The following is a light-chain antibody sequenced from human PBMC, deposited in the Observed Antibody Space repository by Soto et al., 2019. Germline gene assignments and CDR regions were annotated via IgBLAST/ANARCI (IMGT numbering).Light chain of an antibody. J-gene: IGKJ1*01. V-gene: IGKV3-20*01. Sequence: EIVLTQSPGPLSLSPGERATLSCRSSQSVSSSYLAWYQQKPGQAPRLLMYGASSRATGIPDRFSGSGSGTDFTLTISRLEPEDFAVYYCQQYGSSPQTFGQGSMVDIK. CDR2: GAS. CDR1: QSVSSSY. CDR3: QQYGSSPQT.